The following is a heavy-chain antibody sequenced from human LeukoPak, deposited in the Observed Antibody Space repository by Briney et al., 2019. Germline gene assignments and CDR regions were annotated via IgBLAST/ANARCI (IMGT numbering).Heavy chain of an antibody. CDR2: IYTSGST. J-gene: IGHJ4*02. Sequence: SETLSLTCTVSGGSISSGSYYWSWIRQPAGKRLEWIGRIYTSGSTNYNPSLKSRVTISVDTSKNQFSLKLSSVTAADTAVYYCARGGYNLHYWGQGTLVTVSS. CDR3: ARGGYNLHY. V-gene: IGHV4-61*02. CDR1: GGSISSGSYY. D-gene: IGHD5-24*01.